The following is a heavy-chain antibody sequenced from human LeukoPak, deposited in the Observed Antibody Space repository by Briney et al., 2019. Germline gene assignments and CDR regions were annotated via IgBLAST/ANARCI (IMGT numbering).Heavy chain of an antibody. CDR2: ISSSSTHI. CDR1: GFTFSSYN. CDR3: ARSASSSWYGLDV. V-gene: IGHV3-21*01. D-gene: IGHD6-13*01. Sequence: GGTLGLSCAASGFTFSSYNMHWGRQAPGKGLEWVSSISSSSTHIYYADFLKGRSTISRDNAKNSLYLQVNSLRAEDTSVHYCARSASSSWYGLDVWGQGTTVTVSS. J-gene: IGHJ6*02.